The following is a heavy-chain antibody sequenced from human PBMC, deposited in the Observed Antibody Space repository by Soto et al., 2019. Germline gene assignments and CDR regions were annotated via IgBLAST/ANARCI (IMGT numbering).Heavy chain of an antibody. D-gene: IGHD6-6*01. CDR2: ISYDGSNK. V-gene: IGHV3-30*18. CDR3: AKDRSSSYNLYYFDY. Sequence: PGGSLRISCAASGFTLSSYGMHWVRQAPGKGLEWVAVISYDGSNKYYADSVKGRFTISRDNSKNTLYLQMNSLRAEDTAVYYCAKDRSSSYNLYYFDYWGQGTLVTVSS. CDR1: GFTLSSYG. J-gene: IGHJ4*02.